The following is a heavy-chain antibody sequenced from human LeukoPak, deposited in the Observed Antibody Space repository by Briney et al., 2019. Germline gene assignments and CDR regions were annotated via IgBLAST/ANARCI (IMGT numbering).Heavy chain of an antibody. CDR2: INHSGST. CDR3: ARDQVRITIFGVAYNNGFDP. V-gene: IGHV4-34*01. Sequence: SETLSLTCAVYGGSFSGCYWSWIRQPPGKGLEWIGEINHSGSTNYNPSLKSRVTISVDTSKNQFSLKLSSVTAADTAVYYCARDQVRITIFGVAYNNGFDPWGQGTLVTVSS. D-gene: IGHD3-3*01. CDR1: GGSFSGCY. J-gene: IGHJ5*02.